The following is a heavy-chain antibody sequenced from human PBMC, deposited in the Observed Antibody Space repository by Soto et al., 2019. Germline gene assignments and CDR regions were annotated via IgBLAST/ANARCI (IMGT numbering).Heavy chain of an antibody. J-gene: IGHJ4*02. CDR1: GYTFTAYY. CDR3: ARDGQYGDYGYFFDS. D-gene: IGHD4-17*01. CDR2: INPVSGGT. Sequence: ASVKVSCKASGYTFTAYYIHWVRQAPGQGLEWIGWINPVSGGTMYGEQFQGRVTMTRDSSINTAYMELTSLTSDDTAVYYCARDGQYGDYGYFFDSWGQGTLVTV. V-gene: IGHV1-2*02.